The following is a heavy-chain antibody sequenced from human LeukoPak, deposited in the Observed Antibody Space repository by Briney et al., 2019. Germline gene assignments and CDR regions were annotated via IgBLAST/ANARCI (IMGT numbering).Heavy chain of an antibody. CDR1: GFTFSAYA. D-gene: IGHD5-12*01. V-gene: IGHV4-59*01. CDR3: ARSSDSKSTYFDY. J-gene: IGHJ4*02. Sequence: GSLRLSCEASGFTFSAYAMTWIRQPPGKGLEWIGYIYYSGSINYNPSLTSRLTISVDTSKNQFSLSLNSVTAADTAIYYCARSSDSKSTYFDYWGQGTLVTVSS. CDR2: IYYSGSI.